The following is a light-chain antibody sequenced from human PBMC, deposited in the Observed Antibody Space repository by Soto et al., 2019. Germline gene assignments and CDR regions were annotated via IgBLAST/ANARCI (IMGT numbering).Light chain of an antibody. J-gene: IGKJ3*01. V-gene: IGKV3-11*01. CDR3: QQRSNWPHS. CDR2: GAS. CDR1: QSVSSN. Sequence: IALTPSQYTLSASPGDTATLSCRASQSVSSNLAWHQQRPGQAPRLLIYGASNRATGIPARFSGSGSGTDFTLTISSLEPEDFAVYYCQQRSNWPHSFGPGTKVDIK.